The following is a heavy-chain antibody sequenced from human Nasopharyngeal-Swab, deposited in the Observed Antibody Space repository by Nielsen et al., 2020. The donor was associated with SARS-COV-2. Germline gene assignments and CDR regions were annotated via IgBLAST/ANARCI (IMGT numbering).Heavy chain of an antibody. CDR3: ARGPRPNYYDSSGYYSGAGYFDY. CDR1: GGSISSGGYY. V-gene: IGHV4-31*03. D-gene: IGHD3-22*01. J-gene: IGHJ4*02. Sequence: SETLSLTCTVSGGSISSGGYYWSWNRQHPGEGLEWIGYIFYSGSTYYNPSLKSRLTISVDTSKNQFSLKLSSVTAADTAVYYCARGPRPNYYDSSGYYSGAGYFDYWGQGTLVTVSS. CDR2: IFYSGST.